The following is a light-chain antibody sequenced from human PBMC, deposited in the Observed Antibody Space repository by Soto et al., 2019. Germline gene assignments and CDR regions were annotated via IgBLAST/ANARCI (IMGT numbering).Light chain of an antibody. CDR2: DVS. CDR3: SSYTSSSTPVV. Sequence: QSALTQPASVSGSPGQSITISCTGTSSDVGGYNYVSWYQQHPGKAPKLMIYDVSNRPSGVSNRFSGSKSGNTASLTISGLQAEDEAYYYGSSYTSSSTPVVFGGGTKLTVL. V-gene: IGLV2-14*01. J-gene: IGLJ2*01. CDR1: SSDVGGYNY.